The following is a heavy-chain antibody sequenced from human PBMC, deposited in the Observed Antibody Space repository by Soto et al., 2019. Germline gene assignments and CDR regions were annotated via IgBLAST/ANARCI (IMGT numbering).Heavy chain of an antibody. CDR3: ARGEYSSGSYPTRGYFDY. CDR1: GFTFSSYA. J-gene: IGHJ4*02. D-gene: IGHD6-19*01. V-gene: IGHV3-30-3*01. Sequence: QVQLVESGGGVVQPGRSLRLSCAASGFTFSSYAMHWVRQAPGKGLEWVAVISYDGSNKYYADSVKGRFTISRDNSKNTLYLQMNSLRAEDTAVYYCARGEYSSGSYPTRGYFDYWGQGTLVTVSS. CDR2: ISYDGSNK.